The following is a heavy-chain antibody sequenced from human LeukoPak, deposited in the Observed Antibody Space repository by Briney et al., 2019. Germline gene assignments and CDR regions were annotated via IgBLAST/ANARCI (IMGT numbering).Heavy chain of an antibody. J-gene: IGHJ6*04. D-gene: IGHD3-10*02. CDR3: AELGITMIGGV. CDR1: GFTFSSYS. Sequence: GGSLTLSCAASGFTFSSYSMNWVRQAPGKGLEWVSYISSSSSTIYYADSVKGRFTISRDNAKNSLYLQMNSLRAEDTAVYYWAELGITMIGGVWGKGTTVTISS. V-gene: IGHV3-48*01. CDR2: ISSSSSTI.